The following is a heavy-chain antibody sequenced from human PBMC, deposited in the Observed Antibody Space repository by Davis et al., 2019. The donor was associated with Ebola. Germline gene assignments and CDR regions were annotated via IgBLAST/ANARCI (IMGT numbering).Heavy chain of an antibody. V-gene: IGHV3-30-3*01. Sequence: GESLKISCAASGFTFSSYAMHWVRQAPGKGLEWVAVISYDGSNKYYADSVKGRFTISRDNAKKSLYLQMNSLRAEDTALYYCARAGNYASPHHFDYWGQGSLVTVSS. D-gene: IGHD1-7*01. CDR3: ARAGNYASPHHFDY. CDR1: GFTFSSYA. CDR2: ISYDGSNK. J-gene: IGHJ4*02.